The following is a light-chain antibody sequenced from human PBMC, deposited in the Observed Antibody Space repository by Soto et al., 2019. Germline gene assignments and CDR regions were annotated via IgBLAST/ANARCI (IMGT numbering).Light chain of an antibody. V-gene: IGKV3-15*01. Sequence: EVVMRQSPATQSVSPEEGATISCRASQGIGDTLAWYQHLRGQTPSLVIYDTSTRAPGVPTWFSGSRSGAEFTLTINRMQSEDFAVYYCQPYKIWPLTVGGGTKVDIK. CDR3: QPYKIWPLT. CDR1: QGIGDT. J-gene: IGKJ4*01. CDR2: DTS.